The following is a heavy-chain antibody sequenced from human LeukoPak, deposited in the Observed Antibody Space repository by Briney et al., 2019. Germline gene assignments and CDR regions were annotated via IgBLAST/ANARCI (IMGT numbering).Heavy chain of an antibody. CDR1: GGSISSGDYY. CDR2: IYYGGST. Sequence: SETLSLACTVSGGSISSGDYYWSWIRQPPGKGLEWIGYIYYGGSTYYNPSLKSRVTISVDTSKNQFSLKLSSVTAADTAVYYCARDPLGGYYFDYWGQGTLVTVSS. CDR3: ARDPLGGYYFDY. D-gene: IGHD3-16*01. V-gene: IGHV4-30-4*01. J-gene: IGHJ4*02.